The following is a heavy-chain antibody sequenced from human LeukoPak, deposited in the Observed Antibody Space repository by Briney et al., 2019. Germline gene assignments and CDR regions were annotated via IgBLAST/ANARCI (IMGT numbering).Heavy chain of an antibody. CDR3: AGGVGDPLEYYYYMDV. Sequence: SETLSLTCTVSGGSISSSSYYWSWIRQPPGKGLEWIGYIYYSGSTNYNPSLKSRVTISVDTSKNQFSLKLSSVTAADTAVYYCAGGVGDPLEYYYYMDVWGKGTTVTVSS. V-gene: IGHV4-61*01. D-gene: IGHD1-26*01. CDR1: GGSISSSSYY. CDR2: IYYSGST. J-gene: IGHJ6*03.